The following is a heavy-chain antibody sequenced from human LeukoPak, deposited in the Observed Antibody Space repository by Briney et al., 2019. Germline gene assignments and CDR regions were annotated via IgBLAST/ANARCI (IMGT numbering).Heavy chain of an antibody. Sequence: SETLSLTCTVSGGSISSYYWSWIRQPAGKGLEWIGRIYTSGSTNYNPSLKSRVTMSVDMSKNQFSLKLTSVTAADTAVYYCARVTAGYGPGSYYVNDAFDIWGQGTMVTVSS. CDR3: ARVTAGYGPGSYYVNDAFDI. D-gene: IGHD3-10*01. V-gene: IGHV4-4*07. CDR2: IYTSGST. J-gene: IGHJ3*02. CDR1: GGSISSYY.